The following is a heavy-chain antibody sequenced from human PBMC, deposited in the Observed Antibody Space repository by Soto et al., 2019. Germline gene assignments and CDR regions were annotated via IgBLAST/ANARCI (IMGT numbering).Heavy chain of an antibody. CDR3: AKDGGSCRHPYYYYGMDV. CDR2: ISYDGSNK. J-gene: IGHJ6*02. D-gene: IGHD2-15*01. V-gene: IGHV3-30*18. Sequence: GGSLRLSCAASGFTFSSYGMHWVRQAPGKGLEWVAVISYDGSNKYYADSVKGRFTISRDNSKNTLYLQMNSLRAEDTAVYYCAKDGGSCRHPYYYYGMDVWGQGTTVTVYS. CDR1: GFTFSSYG.